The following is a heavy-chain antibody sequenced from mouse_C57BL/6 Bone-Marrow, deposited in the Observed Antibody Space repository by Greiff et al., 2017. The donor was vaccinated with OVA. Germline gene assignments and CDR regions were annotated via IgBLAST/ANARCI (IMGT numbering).Heavy chain of an antibody. J-gene: IGHJ3*01. CDR1: GFTFSSYG. CDR3: ARRSYYYGSPPFAY. D-gene: IGHD1-1*01. CDR2: ISSGGSYT. V-gene: IGHV5-6*01. Sequence: EVQVVESGGDLVKPGGSLKLSCAASGFTFSSYGMSWVRQTPDKRLEWVATISSGGSYTYYPDSVKGRFTISRDNAKNTLYLQMSSLKSEDTAMYYGARRSYYYGSPPFAYWGQGTLVTVAA.